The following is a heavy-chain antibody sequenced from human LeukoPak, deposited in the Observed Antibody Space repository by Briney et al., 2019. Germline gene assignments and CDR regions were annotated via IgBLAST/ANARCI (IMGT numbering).Heavy chain of an antibody. D-gene: IGHD6-6*01. Sequence: GGSLRLSCAASGFTFSSYSMSWVRQAPGKGREWGSSISSSSSYIYYADSVKGRFTISRDNAKNSLYLQMNSLRAEDTAVYYCARVRAARYYYYYMDVWGKGTTVTVSS. CDR3: ARVRAARYYYYYMDV. J-gene: IGHJ6*03. CDR1: GFTFSSYS. V-gene: IGHV3-21*01. CDR2: ISSSSSYI.